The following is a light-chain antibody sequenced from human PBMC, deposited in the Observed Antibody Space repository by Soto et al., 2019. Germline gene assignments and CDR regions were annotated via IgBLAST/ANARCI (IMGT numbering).Light chain of an antibody. CDR2: EVT. CDR1: NGDVGGYNL. CDR3: SSYADRNSLI. V-gene: IGLV2-8*01. Sequence: QSALTQPPSASGSPGQSVTISCTGTNGDVGGYNLVSWYQQVPGKSPKLLIYEVTKRPSGVPDRFSASKSGNTASLTVSGLQVEDEADYCWSSYADRNSLIFGGGTKLTVL. J-gene: IGLJ2*01.